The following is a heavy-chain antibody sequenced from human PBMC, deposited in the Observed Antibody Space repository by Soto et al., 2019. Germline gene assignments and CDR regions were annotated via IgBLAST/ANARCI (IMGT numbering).Heavy chain of an antibody. CDR2: INAGNGNT. CDR1: RYTFTYCA. J-gene: IGHJ4*02. CDR3: ARSDGPRGDY. D-gene: IGHD3-10*01. V-gene: IGHV1-3*01. Sequence: GASAEPSSKAPRYTFTYCALHSPRQAPGQRLEWMGWINAGNGNTKYSQKFEGRVTITRDTSASTAYMELSSLRSEDTAVYYCARSDGPRGDYWGQGTLVTVSS.